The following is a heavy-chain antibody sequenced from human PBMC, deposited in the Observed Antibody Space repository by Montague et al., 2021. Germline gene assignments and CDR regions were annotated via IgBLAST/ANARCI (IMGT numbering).Heavy chain of an antibody. CDR3: AGERDRYYYMDI. V-gene: IGHV4-38-2*02. Sequence: SDTLSLTCTVSRSLINSDYYCGWIRQPPGKGLEWMGSVPHGGRTYYNPSLKSRVTISVDTSNNHFSLKLSSVTAADTAMYYCAGERDRYYYMDIWGKGTTITVSS. CDR1: RSLINSDYY. CDR2: VPHGGRT. J-gene: IGHJ6*03.